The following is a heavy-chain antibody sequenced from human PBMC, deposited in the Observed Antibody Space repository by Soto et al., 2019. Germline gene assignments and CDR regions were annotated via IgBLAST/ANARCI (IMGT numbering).Heavy chain of an antibody. CDR3: ARENQPDGPPPTSSYFDY. V-gene: IGHV4-31*03. D-gene: IGHD2-2*01. Sequence: QVQLQESGPGLVKPSQTLSLTCTVSGGSISSGGYYWSWIRQHPGKGLEWIGYIYYSGSTYYNPSLKSRVTISVDTSKNQFSLKLSSVTAADTAVYYCARENQPDGPPPTSSYFDYWGQGTLVTVSS. CDR2: IYYSGST. CDR1: GGSISSGGYY. J-gene: IGHJ4*02.